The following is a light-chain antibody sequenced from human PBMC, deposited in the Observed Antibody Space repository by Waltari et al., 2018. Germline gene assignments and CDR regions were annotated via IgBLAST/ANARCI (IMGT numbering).Light chain of an antibody. CDR3: CSYAGSYTVL. Sequence: QSPLTQPRSVSVSPGHSVTSSSTGTSNHLGGYSHVSCYQQSPGKPPKLIIYDVFNRPSGVPVRFSGSKSGNTASLTISGLQADDEADYYCCSYAGSYTVLFGGGTKLTVL. V-gene: IGLV2-11*01. J-gene: IGLJ2*01. CDR1: SNHLGGYSH. CDR2: DVF.